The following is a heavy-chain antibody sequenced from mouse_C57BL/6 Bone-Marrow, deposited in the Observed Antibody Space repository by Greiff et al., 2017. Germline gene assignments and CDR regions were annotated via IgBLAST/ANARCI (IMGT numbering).Heavy chain of an antibody. V-gene: IGHV1-59*01. CDR3: ASEEGGSSYGYFDV. CDR1: GYTFTSYW. D-gene: IGHD1-1*01. Sequence: QVQLQQPGAELVRPGTSVKLSCKASGYTFTSYWMHWVKQRPGQGLEWIGVIDPSDSYTNYNQKFKGKATLTVDTSSSTAYMQLSSLTSEDSAVYYCASEEGGSSYGYFDVWGTGTTVTVSS. J-gene: IGHJ1*03. CDR2: IDPSDSYT.